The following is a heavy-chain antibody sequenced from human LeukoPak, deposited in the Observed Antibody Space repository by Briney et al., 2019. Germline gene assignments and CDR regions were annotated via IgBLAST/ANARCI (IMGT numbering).Heavy chain of an antibody. CDR2: IYYIGST. Sequence: MPSETLSLTCTVSGGSTSSYYWSWIRQPPGKGLEWIGYIYYIGSTNYNPSLKSRVTISVDTSKNQFSLKLSSVTAADTAVYYCARPPSSGYYYDAFDIWGQGTMVTVSS. J-gene: IGHJ3*02. CDR3: ARPPSSGYYYDAFDI. V-gene: IGHV4-59*12. D-gene: IGHD3-22*01. CDR1: GGSTSSYY.